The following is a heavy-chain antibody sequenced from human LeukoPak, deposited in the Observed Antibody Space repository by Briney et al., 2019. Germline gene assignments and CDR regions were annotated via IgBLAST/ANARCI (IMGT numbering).Heavy chain of an antibody. CDR1: EYTFSNYA. V-gene: IGHV3-48*03. J-gene: IGHJ4*02. D-gene: IGHD6-19*01. CDR3: ARGASRRSIAVLDY. CDR2: ISSSGTTI. Sequence: GGSLRLSCVASEYTFSNYAMNWVRQAPGKGLEWVSYISSSGTTIYYADSVKGRFTISRDNAKNSLSLQMNSLRAEDTAVYYCARGASRRSIAVLDYWGQGTLVTVSS.